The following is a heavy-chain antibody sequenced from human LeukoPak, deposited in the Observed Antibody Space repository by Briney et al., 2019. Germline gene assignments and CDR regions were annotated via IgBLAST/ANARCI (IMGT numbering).Heavy chain of an antibody. CDR3: ARWEYYYDSSGFDY. CDR2: INPNSGGT. Sequence: GASVKVSCKASGYTFTTYYMHWVRQAPGQGLEWMGWINPNSGGTNYAQKFQGRVTMTRDTSISTAYMELSRLRSDDTAVYYCARWEYYYDSSGFDYWGQGTLVTVSS. D-gene: IGHD3-22*01. J-gene: IGHJ4*02. CDR1: GYTFTTYY. V-gene: IGHV1-2*02.